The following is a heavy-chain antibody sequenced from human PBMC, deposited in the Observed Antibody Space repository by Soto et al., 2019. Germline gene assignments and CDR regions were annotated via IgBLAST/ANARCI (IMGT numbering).Heavy chain of an antibody. V-gene: IGHV1-18*01. CDR1: GYTFTSYG. Sequence: QVQLVQSGAEVKKPGASVKVSCKASGYTFTSYGISWVRQAPGQGLEWMGWISAYNGNTKYAQKLQGRVTTTTDTSTTTAYMELTSLTSDDTAVYYCARDLGGTYYAPVDYWGQGTLVTVSS. CDR2: ISAYNGNT. J-gene: IGHJ4*02. CDR3: ARDLGGTYYAPVDY. D-gene: IGHD1-26*01.